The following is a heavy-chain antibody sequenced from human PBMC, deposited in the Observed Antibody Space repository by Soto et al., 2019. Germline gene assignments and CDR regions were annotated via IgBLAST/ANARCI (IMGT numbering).Heavy chain of an antibody. CDR1: GGTFSSYA. V-gene: IGHV1-69*01. Sequence: QVQLVQSGAEVKKPGSSVKVSCKASGGTFSSYAISWVRQAPGQGLEWMGGIIPIFGTANYAQKFQGRVTITADESTSTAYMELSSLRSEDTAGYYCARVWYGGNPAIYAFDIWGQGTMVTVSS. J-gene: IGHJ3*02. CDR2: IIPIFGTA. CDR3: ARVWYGGNPAIYAFDI. D-gene: IGHD2-15*01.